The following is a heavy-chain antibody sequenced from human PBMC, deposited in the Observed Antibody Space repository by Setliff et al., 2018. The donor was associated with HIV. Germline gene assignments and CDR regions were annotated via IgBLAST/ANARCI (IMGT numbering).Heavy chain of an antibody. CDR2: ISDSGDNT. CDR1: GFPFSTYA. V-gene: IGHV3-23*01. Sequence: LRLSCAASGFPFSTYAMNWVRQAPGKGLEWVSAISDSGDNTYYADSVKGRFTISRDNSRDTLYLQMNSLRVEDTAIYFCAKTIAALDYWGQGTLVTVSS. D-gene: IGHD6-13*01. J-gene: IGHJ4*02. CDR3: AKTIAALDY.